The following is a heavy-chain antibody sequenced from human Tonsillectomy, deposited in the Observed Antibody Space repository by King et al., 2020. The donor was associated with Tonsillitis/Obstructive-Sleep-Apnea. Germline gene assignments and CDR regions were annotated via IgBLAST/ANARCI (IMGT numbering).Heavy chain of an antibody. V-gene: IGHV4-34*01. J-gene: IGHJ6*03. Sequence: VQLQQWGAGLLKPSETLSLTCGVYGGSFSGYYWSWIRQPPGKGLEWIGEINHSGSTNYNSSLKSRVTISVETSKNQLSLKLSSVTAADTAVYYCARVAIFGVVIKGYIDFWGKGTTVTVS. CDR1: GGSFSGYY. CDR3: ARVAIFGVVIKGYIDF. CDR2: INHSGST. D-gene: IGHD3-3*01.